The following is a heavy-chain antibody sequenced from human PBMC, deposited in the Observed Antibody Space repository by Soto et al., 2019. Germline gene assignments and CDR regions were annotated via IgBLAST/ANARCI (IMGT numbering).Heavy chain of an antibody. V-gene: IGHV3-23*01. D-gene: IGHD1-7*01. CDR1: GLSFSSFS. CDR3: AKDHFSSSGTAYYHYASGMDV. Sequence: GGSLTLSCAVYGLSFSSFSMSWVRQAPEKGREWVSAISGSGGSTYYTDSVEGRVTISRDTSKNTLYLQMNSLRAADTAVYFCAKDHFSSSGTAYYHYASGMDVWGQGTTVTVSS. J-gene: IGHJ6*02. CDR2: ISGSGGST.